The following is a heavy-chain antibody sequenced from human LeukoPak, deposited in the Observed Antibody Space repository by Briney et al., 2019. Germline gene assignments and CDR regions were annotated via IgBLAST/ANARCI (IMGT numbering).Heavy chain of an antibody. Sequence: PGGSLRLSCADSGFTFSSYWMSWVRQAPGKGLEWVANIKQDGSEIHYVDSVKGRFTISRENAKNSLYLQMNSLRAEGTAVYYCARYCGGDCYGMDVWGQGTTVTVS. V-gene: IGHV3-7*01. D-gene: IGHD2-21*02. CDR1: GFTFSSYW. J-gene: IGHJ6*02. CDR3: ARYCGGDCYGMDV. CDR2: IKQDGSEI.